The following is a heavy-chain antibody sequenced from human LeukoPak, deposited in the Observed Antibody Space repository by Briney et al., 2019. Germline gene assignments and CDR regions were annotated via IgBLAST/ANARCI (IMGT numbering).Heavy chain of an antibody. CDR2: KLYDGGKK. V-gene: IGHV3-30*18. Sequence: GGSLRLSCAASGFTLSVAGMHSGRQAPGKGVGWGAVKLYDGGKKYYPDYVKGRFTISRENSKNTLYLQMNSLRAEETAVYYCAKTDSSGYYGTPFDYWGQGTLVTVSS. CDR1: GFTLSVAG. D-gene: IGHD3-22*01. J-gene: IGHJ4*02. CDR3: AKTDSSGYYGTPFDY.